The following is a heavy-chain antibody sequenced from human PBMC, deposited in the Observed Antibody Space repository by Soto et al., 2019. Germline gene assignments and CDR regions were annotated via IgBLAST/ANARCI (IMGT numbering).Heavy chain of an antibody. CDR3: ARESIAAAGSPAYMDV. J-gene: IGHJ6*03. CDR1: GYTFTSYD. D-gene: IGHD6-13*01. CDR2: MNPNSGNT. V-gene: IGHV1-8*01. Sequence: ASVKVSCKASGYTFTSYDINWVRQATGQGLEWMGWMNPNSGNTGYAQKFQGRVTMTRNTSISTAYMELSSLRSEDTAVYYCARESIAAAGSPAYMDVWGKGTTVTVSS.